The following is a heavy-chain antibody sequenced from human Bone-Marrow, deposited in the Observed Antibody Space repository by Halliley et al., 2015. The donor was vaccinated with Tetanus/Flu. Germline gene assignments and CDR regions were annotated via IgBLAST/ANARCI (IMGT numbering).Heavy chain of an antibody. Sequence: SLRLSCAASGFTFSSYGMHWVRQAPGKGLESVAVISDDGFEHNYADFVKGRFTVSRDNSEKTMYLHMNGLRPEGPAVYYCAKDRYRSYFRYHCNYRGMDVWGQGTTVIVSS. CDR1: GFTFSSYG. V-gene: IGHV3-30*18. CDR3: AKDRYRSYFRYHCNYRGMDV. CDR2: ISDDGFEH. J-gene: IGHJ6*02. D-gene: IGHD2-15*01.